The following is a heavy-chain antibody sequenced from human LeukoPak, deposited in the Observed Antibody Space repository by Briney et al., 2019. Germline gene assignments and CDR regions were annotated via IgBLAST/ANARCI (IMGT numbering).Heavy chain of an antibody. CDR1: GFTFSSYG. Sequence: GGPLRLSCAASGFTFSSYGMHWVRQAPGKGLEWVAVISYDGSNKYYADSVKGRFTISRDNSKNTLYLQMNSLRAEDTAVYYCARDLVRGVNAFDIWGQGTMVTVSS. D-gene: IGHD3-10*01. V-gene: IGHV3-30*03. J-gene: IGHJ3*02. CDR2: ISYDGSNK. CDR3: ARDLVRGVNAFDI.